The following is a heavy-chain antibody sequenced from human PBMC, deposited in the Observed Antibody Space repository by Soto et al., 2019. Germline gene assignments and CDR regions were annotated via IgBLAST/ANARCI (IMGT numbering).Heavy chain of an antibody. CDR1: GGTFSSYA. CDR2: IIPIFGTA. J-gene: IGHJ6*02. V-gene: IGHV1-69*13. D-gene: IGHD3-3*01. CDR3: ASARERFGDYYGMDV. Sequence: SVKVSCKASGGTFSSYAISWVRQAPGQGLEWMGGIIPIFGTANYAQKFQGRVTITADASTSTAYMELSSLRSEDTAVYYCASARERFGDYYGMDVWGQGTTVTVSS.